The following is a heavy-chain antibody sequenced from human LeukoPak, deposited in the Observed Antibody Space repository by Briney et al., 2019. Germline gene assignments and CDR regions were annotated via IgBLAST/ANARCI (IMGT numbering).Heavy chain of an antibody. Sequence: SETLSLTCAIYGGSFSGYYWSWIRQPPGKGLEWIGEINHSGSTNYNPSLKSRVTISVDTSKNQFSLKLSSVTAADTAVYYCASVRRIYYYGSQDEDYWGQGTLVTVSS. CDR3: ASVRRIYYYGSQDEDY. D-gene: IGHD3-10*01. J-gene: IGHJ4*02. CDR2: INHSGST. CDR1: GGSFSGYY. V-gene: IGHV4-34*01.